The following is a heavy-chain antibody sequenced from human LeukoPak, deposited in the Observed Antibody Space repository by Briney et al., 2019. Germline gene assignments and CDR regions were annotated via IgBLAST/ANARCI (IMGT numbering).Heavy chain of an antibody. D-gene: IGHD6-13*01. CDR3: AGLHVAAAEEFDP. CDR2: IYYSGNT. Sequence: PSETLSLTCTVSGGSLSGHWWSWIRQPPGKGLEWIGYIYYSGNTNYNPSLNTRVTISVDTSKNQFSLNLRSVTAADTAVYYCAGLHVAAAEEFDPWGQGTLVTVSS. V-gene: IGHV4-59*08. CDR1: GGSLSGHW. J-gene: IGHJ5*02.